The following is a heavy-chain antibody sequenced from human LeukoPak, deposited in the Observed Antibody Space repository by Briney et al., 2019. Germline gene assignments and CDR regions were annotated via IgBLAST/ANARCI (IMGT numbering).Heavy chain of an antibody. D-gene: IGHD5-24*01. Sequence: SVKVSCKASGGTFSSYTISWVRQAPGQGLEWMGRIIPILGIANYAQKFQGRVTITADKSTSTAYMQLSSLRSEDTAMYYCARQREMTDWFDPWGQGTLVTVSS. CDR2: IIPILGIA. V-gene: IGHV1-69*02. CDR1: GGTFSSYT. J-gene: IGHJ5*02. CDR3: ARQREMTDWFDP.